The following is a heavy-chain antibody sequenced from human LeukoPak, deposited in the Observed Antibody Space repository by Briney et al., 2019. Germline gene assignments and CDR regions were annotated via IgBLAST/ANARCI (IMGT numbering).Heavy chain of an antibody. CDR3: ATIKHITMVRGVISGPFDY. Sequence: SETLSLTCTVSGGSISSYYWSWIRQPSGKGLEWIGYIYYSGSTNYNPSLKSRVTISVDTSKNQFSLKLSSVTAADTAVYYCATIKHITMVRGVISGPFDYWGQGTLVTVSS. V-gene: IGHV4-59*08. J-gene: IGHJ4*02. CDR1: GGSISSYY. D-gene: IGHD3-10*01. CDR2: IYYSGST.